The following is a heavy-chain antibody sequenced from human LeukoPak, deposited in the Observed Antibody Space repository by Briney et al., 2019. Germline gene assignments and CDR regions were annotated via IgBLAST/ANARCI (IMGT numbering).Heavy chain of an antibody. J-gene: IGHJ4*02. V-gene: IGHV1-46*01. CDR2: INPSGGST. Sequence: ASVKVSCKASGYSFTGYYMHWVRQAPGQGLEWMGIINPSGGSTSYAQKFQGRVTMTRDMSTSTVYMELSSLRSEDTAVYCCARGYSYGEGGFDYWGQGTLVTVSS. CDR3: ARGYSYGEGGFDY. D-gene: IGHD5-18*01. CDR1: GYSFTGYY.